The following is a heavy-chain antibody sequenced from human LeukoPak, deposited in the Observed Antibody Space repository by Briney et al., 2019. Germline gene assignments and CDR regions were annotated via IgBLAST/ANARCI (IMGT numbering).Heavy chain of an antibody. J-gene: IGHJ4*02. Sequence: GRSLRLSCAASGFTFSSYGMHWVRQAPGKGLEWVAVIWYDGSNKYYADSVKGRFTISRDNSKNTLYLRMNSLRAEDTAVYYCARDLDDSSGYLDYWGQGTLVTVSS. D-gene: IGHD3-22*01. V-gene: IGHV3-33*01. CDR1: GFTFSSYG. CDR2: IWYDGSNK. CDR3: ARDLDDSSGYLDY.